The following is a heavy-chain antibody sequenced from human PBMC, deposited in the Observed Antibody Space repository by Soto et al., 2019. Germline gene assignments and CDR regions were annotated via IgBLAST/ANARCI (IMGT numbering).Heavy chain of an antibody. Sequence: VKGSWQRAGYALTVYHVDWVRQAPGQGLEWMGWISAYNGNTNYAQKLQGRVTMTTDTSTSTAYMELRSLRSDDTAVYYCARDSDGFDYWGQGTLVTVSS. J-gene: IGHJ4*02. CDR3: ARDSDGFDY. V-gene: IGHV1-18*01. CDR1: GYALTVYH. CDR2: ISAYNGNT. D-gene: IGHD3-10*01.